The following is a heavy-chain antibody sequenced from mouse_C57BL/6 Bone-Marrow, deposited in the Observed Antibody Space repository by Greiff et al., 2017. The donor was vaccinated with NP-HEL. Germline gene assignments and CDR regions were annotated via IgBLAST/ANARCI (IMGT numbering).Heavy chain of an antibody. CDR2: INPSSGYT. Sequence: VQLQQSGAELARPGASVKMSCKASGYTFTSYTMHWVKQRPGQGLEWIGYINPSSGYTKYNQKFKDKATLTADKSSSTAYMQLSSLTSEDSAVYYCARPYYGSPWFAYWGQGTLVTVSA. CDR1: GYTFTSYT. D-gene: IGHD1-1*01. CDR3: ARPYYGSPWFAY. J-gene: IGHJ3*01. V-gene: IGHV1-4*01.